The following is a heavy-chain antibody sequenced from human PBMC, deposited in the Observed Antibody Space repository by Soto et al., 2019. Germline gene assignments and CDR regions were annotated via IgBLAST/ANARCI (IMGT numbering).Heavy chain of an antibody. CDR2: ISGTSDYI. Sequence: GGSLRLSCATSGFTFSSPSMNWVRQAPGKRLEWVSSISGTSDYIDYADAVKGRFTISRDNAKNSLYLQMNSLRAEDTAVYYCARDQLYYNDISGRPLNAFDVWGQGTMVTVSS. J-gene: IGHJ3*01. CDR1: GFTFSSPS. D-gene: IGHD3-22*01. CDR3: ARDQLYYNDISGRPLNAFDV. V-gene: IGHV3-21*01.